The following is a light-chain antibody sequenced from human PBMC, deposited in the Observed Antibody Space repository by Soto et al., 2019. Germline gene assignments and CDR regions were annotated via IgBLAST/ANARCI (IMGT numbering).Light chain of an antibody. CDR3: QQFYSSPLT. Sequence: DIVMTQSPASLAVSLGERATINCKSSQSLLFSSNKKNYLAWYQQRPGQPPKLLIHWASSRESGVPDRFTGSGSGTDFTLSISSLQAEDVAVYYCQQFYSSPLTFGGGTKVDIK. V-gene: IGKV4-1*01. J-gene: IGKJ4*01. CDR2: WAS. CDR1: QSLLFSSNKKNY.